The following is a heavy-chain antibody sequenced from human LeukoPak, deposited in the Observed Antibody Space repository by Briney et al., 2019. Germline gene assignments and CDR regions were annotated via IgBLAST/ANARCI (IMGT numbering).Heavy chain of an antibody. CDR3: ARDTYRFFDY. J-gene: IGHJ4*02. D-gene: IGHD3-16*02. V-gene: IGHV3-7*01. Sequence: GGSLSLSCGASGFTFSSYWMGRVRQAPGKGLEWVANIKEDGSEKYYVDSVKGRFTISRDNAKNSLYLQMNSLRAEDTAVYYCARDTYRFFDYWGQGTLVTLSS. CDR1: GFTFSSYW. CDR2: IKEDGSEK.